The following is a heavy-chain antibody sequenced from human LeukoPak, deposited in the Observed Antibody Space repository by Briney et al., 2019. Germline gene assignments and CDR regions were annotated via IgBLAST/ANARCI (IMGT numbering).Heavy chain of an antibody. CDR2: IYYSGTT. J-gene: IGHJ4*02. Sequence: SGTLSLTCPVSRGSLNSNYWSWIRQPPEKGLEGIGHIYYSGTTDYNPSLKSRVTMSIDTSKNQFSLKLSSVTAADTAVYYCASSYSTTWFDYWGQGTLVTVSS. D-gene: IGHD6-13*01. V-gene: IGHV4-59*01. CDR3: ASSYSTTWFDY. CDR1: RGSLNSNY.